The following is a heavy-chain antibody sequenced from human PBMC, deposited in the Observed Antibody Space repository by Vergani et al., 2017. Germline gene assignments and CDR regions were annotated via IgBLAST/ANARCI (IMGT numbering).Heavy chain of an antibody. CDR2: IIPIFGTA. D-gene: IGHD2-2*01. CDR1: GGTFSSYA. J-gene: IGHJ4*02. CDR3: ARVQYQLPSGY. V-gene: IGHV1-69*05. Sequence: QVQLVQSGAEVKKPGSSVKVSCKASGGTFSSYAISWVRQAPGQGLEWMGRIIPIFGTANYAQKLQGRVTMTTDTSTSTAYMELRSLRSDDTAVYYCARVQYQLPSGYWGQGTLVTVSS.